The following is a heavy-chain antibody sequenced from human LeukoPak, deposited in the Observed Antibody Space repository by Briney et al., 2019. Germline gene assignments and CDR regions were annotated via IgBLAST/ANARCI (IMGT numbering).Heavy chain of an antibody. CDR1: GGSISGYY. CDR2: IYYSGST. J-gene: IGHJ4*01. Sequence: SETLSLTCTVSGGSISGYYWSWIRQPPGKGLEWIGYIYYSGSTNYNPSLQRRVTLSVDTSTNQFSLRLRSVTAADTPVYHCASAYDGDYAFDYWGHGPLVTVSS. V-gene: IGHV4-59*01. CDR3: ASAYDGDYAFDY. D-gene: IGHD4-17*01.